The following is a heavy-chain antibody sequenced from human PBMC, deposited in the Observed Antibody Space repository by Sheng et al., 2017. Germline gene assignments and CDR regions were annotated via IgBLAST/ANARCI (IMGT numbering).Heavy chain of an antibody. CDR1: GYSISSGYY. J-gene: IGHJ2*01. CDR3: ARDRTGDGYTPVWYFDL. V-gene: IGHV4-38-2*02. CDR2: IYHSGST. D-gene: IGHD5-12*01. Sequence: QVQLQESGPGLVKPSETLSLTCTVSGYSISSGYYWGWIRQPPGKGLEWIGSIYHSGSTYYNPSLKSRVTISVDTSKNQFSLKLSSVTAADTAVYYCARDRTGDGYTPVWYFDLWGRGTLVTVSS.